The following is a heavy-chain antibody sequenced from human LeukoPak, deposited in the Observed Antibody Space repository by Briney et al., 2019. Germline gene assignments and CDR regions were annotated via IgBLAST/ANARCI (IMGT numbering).Heavy chain of an antibody. D-gene: IGHD6-13*01. V-gene: IGHV3-49*04. J-gene: IGHJ4*02. CDR1: GFTVSGYW. Sequence: GGSLRLSCAASGFTVSGYWMSWVRRAPGKGLEWVGFIRNKAYGGTTEYAASVKGRFTISRDDSKSIAYLQMNSLKTEDTAVYYCTRGRAAAVDYYFDYWGQGTLVTVSS. CDR3: TRGRAAAVDYYFDY. CDR2: IRNKAYGGTT.